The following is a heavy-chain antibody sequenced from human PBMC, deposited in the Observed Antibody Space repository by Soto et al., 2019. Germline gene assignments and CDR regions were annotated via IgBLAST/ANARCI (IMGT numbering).Heavy chain of an antibody. CDR2: ISSTTNYI. Sequence: GGSLRLSCAASGFTFTRYSMNWVRQAPGKGLEWVSSISSTTNYIYYADSMKGRFTVSRDNAKNSVYLDMNSLSAEGTAVYYCARESEDLTSNFDYWGQGTRVTVSS. J-gene: IGHJ4*02. CDR1: GFTFTRYS. CDR3: ARESEDLTSNFDY. V-gene: IGHV3-21*01.